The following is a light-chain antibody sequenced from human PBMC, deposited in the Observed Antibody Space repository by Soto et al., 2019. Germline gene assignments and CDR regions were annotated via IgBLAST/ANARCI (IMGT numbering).Light chain of an antibody. CDR3: SSYTSSSTYV. V-gene: IGLV2-14*01. CDR2: DVS. CDR1: SGDVGGYNY. J-gene: IGLJ1*01. Sequence: QSALTQPASVSGSPGQSITISCNGTSGDVGGYNYVSWYQQHPGKAPKLMIYDVSNRPSGVSNRFSGSKSGNTASLTISGLQAEDEADYYCSSYTSSSTYVFGTGTKVTV.